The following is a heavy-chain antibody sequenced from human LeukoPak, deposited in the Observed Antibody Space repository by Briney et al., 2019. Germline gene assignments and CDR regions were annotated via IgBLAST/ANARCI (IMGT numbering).Heavy chain of an antibody. J-gene: IGHJ6*02. CDR3: AKGWGYYYYGMDV. CDR2: ISGSGGST. V-gene: IGHV3-23*01. CDR1: GFTFSSYA. D-gene: IGHD7-27*01. Sequence: GGSLRLSCAASGFTFSSYAMRWVRQAPGKGLEWVSAISGSGGSTYYADSVKGRFTISRDNSKNTLYLQMNSLRAEDTAVYYCAKGWGYYYYGMDVWGQGTTVTVSS.